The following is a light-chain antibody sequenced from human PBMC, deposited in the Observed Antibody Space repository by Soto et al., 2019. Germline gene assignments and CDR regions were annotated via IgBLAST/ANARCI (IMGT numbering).Light chain of an antibody. CDR1: SSNIGAGYD. CDR3: QSYDSSLSGYV. J-gene: IGLJ1*01. Sequence: QSVLTQPPSVSGAPGQRVTISCTGGSSNIGAGYDVHWYQQFPGTAPKLLIYGNSNRPSGVPDRFSGSKSDTSASLAITGLQAEDEADYYCQSYDSSLSGYVFGTGTKVTVL. CDR2: GNS. V-gene: IGLV1-40*01.